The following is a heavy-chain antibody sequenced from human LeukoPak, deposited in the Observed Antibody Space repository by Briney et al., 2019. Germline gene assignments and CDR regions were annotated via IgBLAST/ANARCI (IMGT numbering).Heavy chain of an antibody. Sequence: SVKVSCKASGGTFSSYAISWVRQAPGQGLEWMGRIIPIFGTANYAQKFQGRVTITTDESTSTAYMELSSLRSEDTAVYYCARGVSGFGELLYYFDYWSQGTLVTVSS. V-gene: IGHV1-69*05. J-gene: IGHJ4*02. CDR3: ARGVSGFGELLYYFDY. D-gene: IGHD3-10*01. CDR2: IIPIFGTA. CDR1: GGTFSSYA.